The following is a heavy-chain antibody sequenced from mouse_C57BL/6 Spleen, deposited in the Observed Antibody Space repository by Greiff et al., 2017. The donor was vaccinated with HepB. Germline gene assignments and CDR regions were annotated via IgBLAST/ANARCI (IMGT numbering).Heavy chain of an antibody. CDR2: INYDGSST. CDR3: ARDRGLRYAMDY. D-gene: IGHD2-2*01. V-gene: IGHV5-16*01. CDR1: GFTFSDYY. J-gene: IGHJ4*01. Sequence: EVMLVESEGGLVQPGSSMKLSCTASGFTFSDYYMAWVRQVPEKGLEWVANINYDGSSTYYLDSLKSRFIISRDNAKNILYLQMSSLKSEDTATYYCARDRGLRYAMDYWGQGTSVTVSS.